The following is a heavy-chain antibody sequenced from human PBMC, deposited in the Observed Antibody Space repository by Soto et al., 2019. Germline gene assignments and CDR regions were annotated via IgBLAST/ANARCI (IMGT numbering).Heavy chain of an antibody. CDR3: AKAGDYDDHSFAR. CDR1: GDSVSSFGSY. J-gene: IGHJ4*02. Sequence: SETLSLTCIVSGDSVSSFGSYWTWIRQRPGKGLEWIGYIYYSELTDYNPSLKSRVAISLDTSRNQFSLQLTSVTVADTAVYYYAKAGDYDDHSFARWGQGTLVTVSS. CDR2: IYYSELT. D-gene: IGHD4-17*01. V-gene: IGHV4-31*03.